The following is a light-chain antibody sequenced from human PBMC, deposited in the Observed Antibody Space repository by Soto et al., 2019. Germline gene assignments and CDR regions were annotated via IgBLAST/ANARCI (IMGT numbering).Light chain of an antibody. Sequence: EIVLTQSPATLSSFPGDRVTLSCRASQYINTRLAGYQHRPGQAPRRLIYQTSLRAAGIPARFSASGTETDFTLTISAVQPEDFALYYCHQRHSWPRTFGQGPKVDI. V-gene: IGKV3-11*01. CDR2: QTS. CDR3: HQRHSWPRT. J-gene: IGKJ1*01. CDR1: QYINTR.